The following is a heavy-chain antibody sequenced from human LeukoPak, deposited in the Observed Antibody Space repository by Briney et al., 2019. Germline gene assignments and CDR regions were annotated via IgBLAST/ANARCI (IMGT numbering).Heavy chain of an antibody. Sequence: GGSLRLSCAASGFTFSSSAMSWVRQAPGRGLEWVSSITDSGDGTYYADSVKGRFTISRDDSKNTLYLQMNSLRAEDTAVYYCAKDSPVATRWGQGTLVTVSS. J-gene: IGHJ4*02. CDR1: GFTFSSSA. D-gene: IGHD1-26*01. CDR3: AKDSPVATR. V-gene: IGHV3-23*01. CDR2: ITDSGDGT.